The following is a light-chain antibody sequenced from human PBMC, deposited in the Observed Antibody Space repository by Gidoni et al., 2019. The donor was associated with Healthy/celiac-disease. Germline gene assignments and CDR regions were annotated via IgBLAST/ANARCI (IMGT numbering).Light chain of an antibody. V-gene: IGLV2-23*02. J-gene: IGLJ3*02. CDR3: CSYAGSSTWV. CDR1: SSDVGSYNL. CDR2: EVS. Sequence: QSALTQPASVSGSPGQSITISCTGTSSDVGSYNLVSWYQQHPGKAPKLMIYEVSKRPSGVSNRFSGSKSGNTASLTISGLQAEDEAEYYCCSYAGSSTWVFGGGTKLXV.